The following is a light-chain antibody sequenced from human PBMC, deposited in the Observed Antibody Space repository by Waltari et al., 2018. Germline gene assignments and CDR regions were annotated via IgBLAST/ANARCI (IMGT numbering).Light chain of an antibody. CDR2: YAP. CDR3: QQSSSLPIT. CDR1: QSVGNS. J-gene: IGKJ5*01. Sequence: EIVLTQSPDFQSVTPKEKVTITCRASQSVGNSLHWYQQKPDQSPKLLIKYAPHSFPWVPARFSGTCAGTDFTLTINSLEAEDAETYYCQQSSSLPITFGQGTRLDIK. V-gene: IGKV6-21*01.